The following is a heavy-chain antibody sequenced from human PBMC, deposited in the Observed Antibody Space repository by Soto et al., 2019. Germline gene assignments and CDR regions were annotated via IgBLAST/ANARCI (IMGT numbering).Heavy chain of an antibody. V-gene: IGHV3-30*18. D-gene: IGHD6-13*01. J-gene: IGHJ4*02. Sequence: GGSLRLSCAASGFTFSSYGMHWVRQAPGKGLEWVAVISYDGSNKYYADSVKGRFTISRDNSKNTLYLQMNSLRAEDTAAYYCAKELRVAAAGRYFDYWGQGTLVTVSS. CDR2: ISYDGSNK. CDR1: GFTFSSYG. CDR3: AKELRVAAAGRYFDY.